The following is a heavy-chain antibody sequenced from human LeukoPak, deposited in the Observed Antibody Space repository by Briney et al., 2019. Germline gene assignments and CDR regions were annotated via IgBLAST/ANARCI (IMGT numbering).Heavy chain of an antibody. D-gene: IGHD2-15*01. V-gene: IGHV3-48*03. J-gene: IGHJ6*02. CDR2: ISGSGGTI. CDR1: GFTFSSYE. CDR3: ASLRQFRSGGTWYGLDV. Sequence: GGSLTLSCAASGFTFSSYEMNWVRQARGKGLEWISYISGSGGTIYYADTMKGRFTISRDNAKNSLDLQMSSLRAEDTAVYYCASLRQFRSGGTWYGLDVWGQGSTVTVSS.